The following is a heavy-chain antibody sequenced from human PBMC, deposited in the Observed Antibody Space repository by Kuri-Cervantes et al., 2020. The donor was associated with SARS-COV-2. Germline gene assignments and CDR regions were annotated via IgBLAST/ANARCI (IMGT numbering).Heavy chain of an antibody. CDR2: ISSSGSTI. Sequence: GGSLRLSCAASGFTFSDYYMSWIRQAPGKGLEWVSYISSSGSTIYYADSVKGRFTISRDNAKNSLYLLMNTLRAEDTAVYYCATTGYSSGWYNFDYWGQGTLVTVSS. D-gene: IGHD6-19*01. CDR3: ATTGYSSGWYNFDY. V-gene: IGHV3-11*04. J-gene: IGHJ4*02. CDR1: GFTFSDYY.